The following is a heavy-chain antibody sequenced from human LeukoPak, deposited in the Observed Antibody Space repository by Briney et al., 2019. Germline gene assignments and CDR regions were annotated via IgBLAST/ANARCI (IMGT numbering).Heavy chain of an antibody. D-gene: IGHD1-1*01. Sequence: AGGSLRLACAASGFTFDDYGMSWARQAPGKGLEWVSGINWDGGSTGYADSVKGRFTISRDKAKNFLYLQMNSLRAEDTALYYCARTVSSAGWSDDAFDIWGQGTMVTVSS. CDR1: GFTFDDYG. J-gene: IGHJ3*02. CDR2: INWDGGST. CDR3: ARTVSSAGWSDDAFDI. V-gene: IGHV3-20*04.